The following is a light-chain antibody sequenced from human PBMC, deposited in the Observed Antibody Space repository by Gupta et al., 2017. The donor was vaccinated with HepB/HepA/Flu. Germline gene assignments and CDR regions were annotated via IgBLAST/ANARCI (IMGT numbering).Light chain of an antibody. Sequence: QAVVTQEPSLTVSQGGTVTLTCGSSPGTVTSDHFPYWFQQKPGQAPTTLIYDTTNKNSWTPARFSGSLLGGKAALTLSGAQPEDEADYYCLLSYTGPSWVFGGGTKLTVL. CDR3: LLSYTGPSWV. CDR1: PGTVTSDHF. V-gene: IGLV7-46*01. J-gene: IGLJ3*02. CDR2: DTT.